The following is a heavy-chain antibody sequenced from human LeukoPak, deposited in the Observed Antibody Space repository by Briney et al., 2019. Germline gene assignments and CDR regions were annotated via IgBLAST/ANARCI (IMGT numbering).Heavy chain of an antibody. J-gene: IGHJ4*02. V-gene: IGHV4-59*01. CDR3: ARGGGSYYDYVWGSYRYTEFDY. CDR1: GGSISSYY. D-gene: IGHD3-16*02. Sequence: SETLSLTCTVSGGSISSYYWSWIRQPPGKGLEWIGYICYSGGTNYNPSLKSRVTISVDTSKNQFPLKLSSVTAADTAVYYCARGGGSYYDYVWGSYRYTEFDYWGQGTLVTVSS. CDR2: ICYSGGT.